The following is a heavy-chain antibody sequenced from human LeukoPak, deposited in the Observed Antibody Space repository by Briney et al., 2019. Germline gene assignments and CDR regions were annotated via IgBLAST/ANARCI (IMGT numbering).Heavy chain of an antibody. CDR1: GFTFSSYA. CDR2: ISYDGSNK. D-gene: IGHD6-13*01. Sequence: GGSLRLSCAASGFTFSSYAMHWVHQAPGKGLEWVAVISYDGSNKYYADSVKGRFTISRDNSKNTLYLQMNSLRAEDTAVYYCARDVAAAGTPGGAFDIWGQGTMVTVSS. V-gene: IGHV3-30-3*01. CDR3: ARDVAAAGTPGGAFDI. J-gene: IGHJ3*02.